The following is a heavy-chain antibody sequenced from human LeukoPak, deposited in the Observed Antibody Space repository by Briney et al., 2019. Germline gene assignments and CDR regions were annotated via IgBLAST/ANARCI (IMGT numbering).Heavy chain of an antibody. Sequence: GGSLRLCCEASGFTVSSNFMSWVRQAPGQGLEWVSLINSGGSTYYADSVNGGFTSSRDISKNPLFLQLNSLRAEDTAVYYCGRGGVVVAAIDAFDIWGQGTLVTVSS. CDR1: GFTVSSNF. CDR2: INSGGST. V-gene: IGHV3-66*01. CDR3: GRGGVVVAAIDAFDI. J-gene: IGHJ3*02. D-gene: IGHD2-15*01.